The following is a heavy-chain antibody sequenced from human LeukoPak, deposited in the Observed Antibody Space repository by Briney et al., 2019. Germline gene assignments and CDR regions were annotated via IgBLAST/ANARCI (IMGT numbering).Heavy chain of an antibody. CDR2: INHSGST. D-gene: IGHD2-15*01. CDR3: ATVVVVAAPPLGWFDP. V-gene: IGHV4-34*01. CDR1: GGSFSGYY. J-gene: IGHJ5*02. Sequence: SETLSLTCAVYGGSFSGYYWSWIRQPPGKGLEWIGEINHSGSTNYNPSLKSRVTISVDTSKNQFSLKLSSVTAADTAVYYCATVVVVAAPPLGWFDPWGQGTLVTVSS.